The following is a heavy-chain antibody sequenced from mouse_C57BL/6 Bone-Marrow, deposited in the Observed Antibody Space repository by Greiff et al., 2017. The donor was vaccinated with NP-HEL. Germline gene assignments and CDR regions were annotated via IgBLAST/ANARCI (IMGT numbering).Heavy chain of an antibody. CDR1: GYAFSSSW. Sequence: QVQLQQSGPELVKPGASVKISCKASGYAFSSSWMNWVKQRPGKGLEWIGRIYPGDGDTNYNGKFKGKATLTADKSSSTAYMQLSSLTSEDSAVYFCARDTTHYWYFDVWGTGTTVTVSS. CDR2: IYPGDGDT. CDR3: ARDTTHYWYFDV. V-gene: IGHV1-82*01. J-gene: IGHJ1*03. D-gene: IGHD1-1*01.